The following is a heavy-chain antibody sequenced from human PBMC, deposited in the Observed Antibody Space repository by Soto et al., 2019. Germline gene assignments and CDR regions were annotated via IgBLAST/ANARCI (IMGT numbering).Heavy chain of an antibody. D-gene: IGHD3-10*01. CDR1: GFTFSNYA. V-gene: IGHV3-23*01. CDR2: ISSSGSNT. Sequence: EVQLLDSGGGLVQPGGSLRLSCAASGFTFSNYAMSWVRQAPGKGLDWVSTISSSGSNTYYADSVKGRFSISRDNSKNTVYLEIKSLSAEDTAVYYCAKERLARGIDYWGQGTLVTVSS. CDR3: AKERLARGIDY. J-gene: IGHJ4*02.